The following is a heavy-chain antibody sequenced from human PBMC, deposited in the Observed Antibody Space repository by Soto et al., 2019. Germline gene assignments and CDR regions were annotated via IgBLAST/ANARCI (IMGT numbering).Heavy chain of an antibody. CDR2: INAGNGNT. J-gene: IGHJ3*02. CDR3: ARGQQPDAFDI. CDR1: GYTSTSYA. V-gene: IGHV1-3*01. D-gene: IGHD6-13*01. Sequence: GASVKVSCKASGYTSTSYAMHWVRQAPGQRLEWMGWINAGNGNTKYSQKFQGRVTITRDASASTAYMELSSLRSEDTAVYYCARGQQPDAFDIWGQGTMVTVSS.